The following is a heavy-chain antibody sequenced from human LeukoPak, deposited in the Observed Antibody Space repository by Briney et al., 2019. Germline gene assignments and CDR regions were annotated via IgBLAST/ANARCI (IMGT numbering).Heavy chain of an antibody. Sequence: SETLSLTCTVSGGSISSYYWSWIRQPAGKGLEWIGRIYTSGSTNYNPSLKSRVTISVDTSKNQFSLKLSSVTAADTAVYYCARDSLRGSGSYYFQPWGQGTLVTVSS. D-gene: IGHD3-10*01. CDR3: ARDSLRGSGSYYFQP. V-gene: IGHV4-4*07. CDR2: IYTSGST. CDR1: GGSISSYY. J-gene: IGHJ4*02.